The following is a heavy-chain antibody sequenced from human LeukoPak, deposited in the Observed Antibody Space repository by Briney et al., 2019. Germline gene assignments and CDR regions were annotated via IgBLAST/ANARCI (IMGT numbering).Heavy chain of an antibody. CDR2: IHHGGTT. V-gene: IGHV4-38-2*01. D-gene: IGHD3-9*01. J-gene: IGHJ5*02. CDR1: GYSISGGYF. Sequence: PSETLSLTCAVSGYSISGGYFWGWIRQPPGKGLEWIGSIHHGGTTYYNPSLRSRLTILVDTSKDQFSLRLSSVTAADTAVYYCARTHYDILTGYPPRWFDPWGQGTLVTVSS. CDR3: ARTHYDILTGYPPRWFDP.